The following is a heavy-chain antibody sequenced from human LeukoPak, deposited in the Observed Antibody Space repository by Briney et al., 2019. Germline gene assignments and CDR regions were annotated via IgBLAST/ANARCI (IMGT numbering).Heavy chain of an antibody. CDR3: AKDRWYDGESGYFDH. CDR2: LSGSGAAT. Sequence: PGGSLRLSCEASGFTFKNYAMSWVRQAPGKGLEWVSGLSGSGAATFCADSVKGRFTISRENSNNTLYLRLNSLRAEDTAIYFCAKDRWYDGESGYFDHWGRGTLVTVSS. J-gene: IGHJ4*02. CDR1: GFTFKNYA. V-gene: IGHV3-23*01. D-gene: IGHD3-10*01.